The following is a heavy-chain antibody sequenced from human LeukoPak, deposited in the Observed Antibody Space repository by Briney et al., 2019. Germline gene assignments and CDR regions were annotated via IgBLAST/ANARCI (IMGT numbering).Heavy chain of an antibody. Sequence: RPGGSLRLSCAASGFTFDDYGMSWVRQAPGKGLEWVSGINWNGGSTGYADSVKGRFTISRDNAKNTLYLQMNSLRAEDTAVYYCALAGYQTDWFDSWGQGTLVTVSS. D-gene: IGHD2-15*01. CDR3: ALAGYQTDWFDS. CDR2: INWNGGST. V-gene: IGHV3-20*04. CDR1: GFTFDDYG. J-gene: IGHJ5*01.